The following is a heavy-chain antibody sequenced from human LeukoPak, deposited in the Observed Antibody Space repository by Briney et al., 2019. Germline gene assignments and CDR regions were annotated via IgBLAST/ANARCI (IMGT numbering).Heavy chain of an antibody. V-gene: IGHV4-4*02. CDR3: ATSDYYDSSGYLD. D-gene: IGHD3-22*01. J-gene: IGHJ4*02. CDR1: GGSISSSNW. CDR2: IYHSGST. Sequence: PSETLSLTCAVSGGSISSSNWWSWVRQPPGKGLEWIGEIYHSGSTNYNPSLKSRVTISVDKSKNQFSLRLSSVTAADTAVYYCATSDYYDSSGYLDWGQGTLVTVSS.